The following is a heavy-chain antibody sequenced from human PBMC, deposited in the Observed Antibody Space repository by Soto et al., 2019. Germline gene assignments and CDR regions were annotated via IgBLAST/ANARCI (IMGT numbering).Heavy chain of an antibody. CDR1: GDTISTGGYS. J-gene: IGHJ5*02. D-gene: IGHD4-17*01. V-gene: IGHV4-30-2*01. CDR2: TYNSGNP. Sequence: QLQLQESGSSLVKSSETLSLTCAVSGDTISTGGYSWAWIRQPPGKALEGLGHTYNSGNPHYNPSLKRRVIISVDRTNNKFSLNLSSVTAADTAVYYCARETYCDYVGYFDPWGQGTLVTVSS. CDR3: ARETYCDYVGYFDP.